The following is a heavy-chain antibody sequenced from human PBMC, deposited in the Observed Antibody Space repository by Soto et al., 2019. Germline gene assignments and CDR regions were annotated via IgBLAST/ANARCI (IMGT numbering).Heavy chain of an antibody. CDR2: IYHSGST. CDR3: ARARGYSGYDSRYDY. V-gene: IGHV4-30-2*01. CDR1: GGSISSGGYS. Sequence: SETLSLTCAVSGGSISSGGYSWSWIRQPPGKGLEWIGYIYHSGSTYYNPSLKSRVTISVDRSKNQFSLKLSSVTAEDTAVYYCARARGYSGYDSRYDYWGQGTLVTVSS. D-gene: IGHD5-12*01. J-gene: IGHJ4*02.